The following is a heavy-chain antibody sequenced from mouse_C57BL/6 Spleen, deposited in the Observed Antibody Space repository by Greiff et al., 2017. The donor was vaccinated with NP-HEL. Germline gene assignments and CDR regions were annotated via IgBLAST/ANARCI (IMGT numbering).Heavy chain of an antibody. CDR3: ARDEDYGRYFDV. Sequence: EVMLVESGGGLVKPGGSLKLSCAASGFTFSSYAMSWVRQTPEKRLEWVATISDGGSYTYYPDNVKGRFTISRDNAKNNLYLQMSHLKSEDTAMYYCARDEDYGRYFDVWGTGTTVTVSS. J-gene: IGHJ1*03. V-gene: IGHV5-4*01. CDR1: GFTFSSYA. D-gene: IGHD1-2*01. CDR2: ISDGGSYT.